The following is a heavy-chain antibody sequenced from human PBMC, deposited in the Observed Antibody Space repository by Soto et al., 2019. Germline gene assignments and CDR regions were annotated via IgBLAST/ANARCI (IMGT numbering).Heavy chain of an antibody. Sequence: QVQLVQSGAEVKKPGASVKVSCKASGSTFSNYGINGVRQAPGQGLEGMGWISPYNGNTNYAQKLQCRVTMTTDTSTSTAYMELRSLRSDDTAVYYCARERDWWFDPWGHGTLVTVSS. CDR3: ARERDWWFDP. V-gene: IGHV1-18*04. CDR1: GSTFSNYG. D-gene: IGHD3-9*01. J-gene: IGHJ5*02. CDR2: ISPYNGNT.